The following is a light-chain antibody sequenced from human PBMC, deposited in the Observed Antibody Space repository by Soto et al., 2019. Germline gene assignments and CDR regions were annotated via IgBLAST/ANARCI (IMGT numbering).Light chain of an antibody. CDR3: QQADTFPFT. CDR2: AAT. Sequence: IQMTQSPSSVSASVGVRVTITCRASQDISSLLAWYQHKPGKAPKLLIYAATTLQSGVPSRFSGSESGTEFTLTISSLQPDDFATYYCQQADTFPFTFGPGTKVDMK. V-gene: IGKV1-12*01. CDR1: QDISSL. J-gene: IGKJ3*01.